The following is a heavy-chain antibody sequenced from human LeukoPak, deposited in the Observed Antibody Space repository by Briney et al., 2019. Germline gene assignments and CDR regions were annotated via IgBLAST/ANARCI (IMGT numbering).Heavy chain of an antibody. V-gene: IGHV4-30-4*08. J-gene: IGHJ4*02. CDR1: GGSISSGDYY. CDR2: IYYSGST. Sequence: SETLSLTCTVSGGSISSGDYYWSWIRQPPGKGLEWIGYIYYSGSTYYNPSLKSRVTISVDTSKNQFSLKLSSVTAADTAVYYCARSGGYGDYFDYWGQGTLVTVSS. D-gene: IGHD4-17*01. CDR3: ARSGGYGDYFDY.